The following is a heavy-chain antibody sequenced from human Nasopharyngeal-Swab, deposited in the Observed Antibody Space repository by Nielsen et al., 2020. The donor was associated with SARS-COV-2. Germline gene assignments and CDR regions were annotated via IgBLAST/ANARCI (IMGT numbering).Heavy chain of an antibody. CDR3: ARLCLCREPIH. CDR2: IYYSGST. CDR1: GGSISSSSYY. J-gene: IGHJ4*02. Sequence: SETLYLTCTVSGGSISSSSYYWGWMRQPPGKGLEWIGSIYYSGSTYYNPSLKSRVTIAVDTSKNQFSLRLSSVTAADTAVYYCARLCLCREPIHWGQGTLVTVSS. V-gene: IGHV4-39*01. D-gene: IGHD1-26*01.